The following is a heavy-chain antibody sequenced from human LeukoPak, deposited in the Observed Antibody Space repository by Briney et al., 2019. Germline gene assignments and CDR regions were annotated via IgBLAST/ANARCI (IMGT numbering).Heavy chain of an antibody. Sequence: PGGSLRLSCAASGFTFSSYAMSWVRQAPGKGLEWVSAISGSGGSTYYADSVKGRFTISRDNSKSTLYLQMNSLRAEDTAVYYCAKDNYYDSSGDFDYWGQGTLVTVSS. V-gene: IGHV3-23*01. D-gene: IGHD3-22*01. CDR1: GFTFSSYA. CDR3: AKDNYYDSSGDFDY. CDR2: ISGSGGST. J-gene: IGHJ4*02.